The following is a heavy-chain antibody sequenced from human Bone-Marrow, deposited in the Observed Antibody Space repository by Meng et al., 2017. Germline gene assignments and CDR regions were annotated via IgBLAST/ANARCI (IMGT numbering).Heavy chain of an antibody. CDR3: ARGPTTMAHDFDY. V-gene: IGHV4-34*01. J-gene: IGHJ4*02. CDR2: INHSGST. CDR1: GGSFSDYY. D-gene: IGHD4-11*01. Sequence: QGQHMQGGAGLLKPSGTLSLSCVVSGGSFSDYYWSWIRQPPGKGLEWIGEINHSGSTNYNPSLESRATISVDTSQNNLSLKLSSVTAADSAVYYCARGPTTMAHDFDYWGQGTLVTVSS.